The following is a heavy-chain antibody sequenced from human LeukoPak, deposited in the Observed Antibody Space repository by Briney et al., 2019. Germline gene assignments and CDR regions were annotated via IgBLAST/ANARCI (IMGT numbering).Heavy chain of an antibody. CDR2: IYSGGST. CDR1: EFSVGSNY. D-gene: IGHD6-19*01. Sequence: GGSLRLSCAASEFSVGSNYMTWVRQAPGKGLEWVSLIYSGGSTYYADSVKGRFTISRDNVKNLLYLQMNSLRAEDTAVYYCARVQRGIAVALDYWGQGTLATVSS. V-gene: IGHV3-53*03. CDR3: ARVQRGIAVALDY. J-gene: IGHJ4*02.